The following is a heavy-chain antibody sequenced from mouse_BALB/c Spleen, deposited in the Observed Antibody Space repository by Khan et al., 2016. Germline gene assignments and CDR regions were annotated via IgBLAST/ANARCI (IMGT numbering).Heavy chain of an antibody. Sequence: QIQLVQSGPELKKPGETVKISCKASGYTFTNYGMNWVKQAPGKGLKWMAWINTYTGEPTYADDFKGRFAFSLETSASTAYFQINNLKNEDTATYFCARSSIIYYDYGYAMDYWGQGTSVTVSS. CDR2: INTYTGEP. D-gene: IGHD2-4*01. CDR3: ARSSIIYYDYGYAMDY. J-gene: IGHJ4*01. V-gene: IGHV9-3-1*01. CDR1: GYTFTNYG.